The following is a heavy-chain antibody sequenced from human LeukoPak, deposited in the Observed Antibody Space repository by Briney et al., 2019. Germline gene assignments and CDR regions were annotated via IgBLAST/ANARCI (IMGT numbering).Heavy chain of an antibody. J-gene: IGHJ4*02. CDR3: ARPVWFGELGDYFDY. Sequence: GRSLRLSCAASGFTFSSYAMHWVRQAPGKGLEWVAVISYDGGNKYYADSVKGRFTISRDNSKNTLYLQMNSLRAEDTAVYYCARPVWFGELGDYFDYWGQGTLVTVSS. CDR2: ISYDGGNK. D-gene: IGHD3-10*01. CDR1: GFTFSSYA. V-gene: IGHV3-30*04.